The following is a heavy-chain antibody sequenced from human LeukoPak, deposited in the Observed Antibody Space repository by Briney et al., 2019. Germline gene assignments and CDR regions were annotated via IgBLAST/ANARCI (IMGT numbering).Heavy chain of an antibody. Sequence: PGGSPRLSCAASGFTFSSYGMHWVRQAPGKGLEWVAFIRYDGSNKYYADSVKGRFTISRDNSKNTLYLQMNSLRAEDTAVYYCAKSGSYLLFFDYWGQGTLVTVSS. CDR3: AKSGSYLLFFDY. D-gene: IGHD1-26*01. V-gene: IGHV3-30*02. CDR2: IRYDGSNK. CDR1: GFTFSSYG. J-gene: IGHJ4*02.